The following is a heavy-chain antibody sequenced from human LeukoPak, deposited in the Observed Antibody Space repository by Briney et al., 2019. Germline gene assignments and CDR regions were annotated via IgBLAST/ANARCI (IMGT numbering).Heavy chain of an antibody. CDR1: GFTFSSYA. Sequence: GGSLRLSCAASGFTFSSYAMSWVRQAPGKGLEWVSAISGSGGSTYYADSVKGRFTISRDNSNGTLYLQMNSLRPEDTALYYCARVNTIFGVDIVSLGAEFEFWGQGTLVTVSS. J-gene: IGHJ4*02. D-gene: IGHD3-3*02. V-gene: IGHV3-23*01. CDR2: ISGSGGST. CDR3: ARVNTIFGVDIVSLGAEFEF.